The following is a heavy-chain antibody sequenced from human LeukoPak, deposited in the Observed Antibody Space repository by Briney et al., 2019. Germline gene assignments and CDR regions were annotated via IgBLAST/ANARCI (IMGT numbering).Heavy chain of an antibody. CDR1: GFTFTDYS. J-gene: IGHJ3*02. CDR3: AKSLFTSATGTGRAFHI. CDR2: ISSDSGHI. V-gene: IGHV3-21*04. Sequence: GGSLRLSCAAAGFTFTDYSMNWVRQAPGKGLEWVSTISSDSGHIYYADSVRGRFTISRDNSKSTLFLQMNDLRVEDTAKFYCAKSLFTSATGTGRAFHIWGQGTMVSVSS. D-gene: IGHD1-1*01.